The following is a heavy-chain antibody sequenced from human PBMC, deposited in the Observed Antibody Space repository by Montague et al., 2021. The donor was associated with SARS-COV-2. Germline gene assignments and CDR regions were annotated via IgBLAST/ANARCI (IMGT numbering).Heavy chain of an antibody. Sequence: SETLSLTCAVYGGSLSGYYWSWIRQPPGKGLEWIGEINHSGSTNYNPSLKSRVTISLDTSKNQFSLKLSSVTAADTAVYYCARGRRRYNWRDETSYYYGMDVGGQGTTGTVSS. CDR1: GGSLSGYY. CDR3: ARGRRRYNWRDETSYYYGMDV. CDR2: INHSGST. J-gene: IGHJ6*02. D-gene: IGHD1-20*01. V-gene: IGHV4-34*01.